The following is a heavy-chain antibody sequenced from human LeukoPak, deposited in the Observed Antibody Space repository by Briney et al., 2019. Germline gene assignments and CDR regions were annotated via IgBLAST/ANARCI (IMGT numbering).Heavy chain of an antibody. Sequence: GGSLRLSCAASGFSISDYYMSWVRQAPGKGLEWVSIIYSGGATFYADSVKGRFTISRENSKNTLWLQMNSLRAEDTAVYYCARLHYDVLTGPFDYWGQGTLVTVSS. CDR3: ARLHYDVLTGPFDY. CDR2: IYSGGAT. D-gene: IGHD3-9*01. CDR1: GFSISDYY. J-gene: IGHJ4*02. V-gene: IGHV3-66*04.